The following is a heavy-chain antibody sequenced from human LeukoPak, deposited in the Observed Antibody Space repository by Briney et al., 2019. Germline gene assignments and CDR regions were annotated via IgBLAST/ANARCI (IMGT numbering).Heavy chain of an antibody. D-gene: IGHD1-26*01. CDR1: GYSFTSYW. CDR2: IDPGDSYT. V-gene: IGHV5-10-1*01. J-gene: IGHJ4*02. Sequence: TSGESLKISCKGSGYSFTSYWISWVRQMPGKGLEWMGRIDPGDSYTNYSPSFQGHVTISADKSISTAYLQWSSLKASDTAMYYCARHFGGSYYDDYWGQGTLVTVSS. CDR3: ARHFGGSYYDDY.